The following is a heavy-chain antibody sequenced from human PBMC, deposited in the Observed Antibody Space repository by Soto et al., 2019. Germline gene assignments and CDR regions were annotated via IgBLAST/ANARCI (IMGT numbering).Heavy chain of an antibody. D-gene: IGHD5-12*01. J-gene: IGHJ4*02. CDR3: ARLTRGVYDLDRLWEKFDY. V-gene: IGHV2-5*02. CDR1: GFSLSTYGMG. CDR2: IYWEDDK. Sequence: QITVKESGLTLVKPTETLTLTCTFSGFSLSTYGMGVGWIRQPPGKALEWLALIYWEDDKRYSTSLRSRLNIIKDTSKNQVDITPTNMEPVDTGTYHCARLTRGVYDLDRLWEKFDYWGQGTLVEVSS.